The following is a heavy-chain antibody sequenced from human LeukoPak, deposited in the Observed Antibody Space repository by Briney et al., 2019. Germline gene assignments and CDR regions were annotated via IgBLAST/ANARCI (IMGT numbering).Heavy chain of an antibody. CDR1: GFTFSRFA. V-gene: IGHV3-30-3*01. J-gene: IGHJ4*02. CDR2: ISNDGSNE. CDR3: ARGQLSLLSY. D-gene: IGHD3-16*02. Sequence: GRSLRLSCAASGFTFSRFAMYWVRQAPGKGLEWVAIISNDGSNEYYADSVKGRFTISRDNSKNTLYLQMNSLRAEDTAVYYCARGQLSLLSYWGQGTLVTVSS.